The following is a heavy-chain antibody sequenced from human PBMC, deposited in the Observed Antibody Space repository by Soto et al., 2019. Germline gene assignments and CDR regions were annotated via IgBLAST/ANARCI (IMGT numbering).Heavy chain of an antibody. J-gene: IGHJ4*02. V-gene: IGHV3-30*09. CDR3: AKARHSTSWYGIEADF. Sequence: QVQLVESGGGVVQPGRSLRLSCAASGFIFSDYAMHWVRQAPGKGLEWVAVISYGGDNKYYADSVRGRFAMSRENLKNTLDLQMNSLNPEDTAVYHCAKARHSTSWYGIEADFWGQGTLVTVSS. CDR1: GFIFSDYA. CDR2: ISYGGDNK. D-gene: IGHD6-13*01.